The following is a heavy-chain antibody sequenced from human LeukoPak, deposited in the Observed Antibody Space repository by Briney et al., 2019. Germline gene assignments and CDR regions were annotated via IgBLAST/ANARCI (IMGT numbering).Heavy chain of an antibody. CDR3: ARGSTLVRGLNFWSPDY. Sequence: GGSLRLSCAASGFTFSSYTMNWVRQAPGKGLEWVSSISSSSYYIYYADSVKGRFTISRDSAKNSLYLQMNSLRAEDTAVYYCARGSTLVRGLNFWSPDYWGQGTLVTVSS. D-gene: IGHD3-10*01. J-gene: IGHJ4*02. CDR2: ISSSSYYI. CDR1: GFTFSSYT. V-gene: IGHV3-21*01.